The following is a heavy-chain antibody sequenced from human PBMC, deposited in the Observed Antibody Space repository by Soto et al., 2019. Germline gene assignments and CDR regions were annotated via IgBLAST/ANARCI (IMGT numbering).Heavy chain of an antibody. D-gene: IGHD5-18*01. CDR1: GFRFPNHW. V-gene: IGHV3-7*02. J-gene: IGHJ4*02. CDR2: VNEDGSEK. CDR3: ARGIVDTAMEWGFYFDY. Sequence: GASLRLSCTASGFRFPNHWMSWVLQAPGRGLQWVANVNEDGSEKYYVDSVKGRFTISRDNAKNSLYLQMNSLRDEDTAVYYCARGIVDTAMEWGFYFDYWGQGT.